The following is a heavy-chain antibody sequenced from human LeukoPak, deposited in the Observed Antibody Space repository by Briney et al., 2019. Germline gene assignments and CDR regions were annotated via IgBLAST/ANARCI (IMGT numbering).Heavy chain of an antibody. J-gene: IGHJ4*02. CDR3: AKELYTGSYLTSDH. V-gene: IGHV3-23*01. D-gene: IGHD1-26*01. CDR2: ISGTGDST. Sequence: GGSPRLSCAASGFTLSSYTMNWVRQAPGKGLEWVSAISGTGDSTFYADSLRGRFTISRDNSKNTLYLQMNSLRAEDTAVYYCAKELYTGSYLTSDHWGQGTLVTVSS. CDR1: GFTLSSYT.